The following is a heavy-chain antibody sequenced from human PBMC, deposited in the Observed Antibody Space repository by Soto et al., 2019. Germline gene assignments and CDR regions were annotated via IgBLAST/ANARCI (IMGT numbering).Heavy chain of an antibody. CDR1: GYTFTNYG. Sequence: QVQLVQSGAEVKKPGASVKVSCKASGYTFTNYGISWVRQAPGQGLEWMGWISPYNGNTNYAQKFQGRVTMTADTATSTAQMELRSLRSDDTAVYYCARAKEQWQAHLYFGYWGQGTLVTVSS. J-gene: IGHJ4*02. V-gene: IGHV1-18*01. D-gene: IGHD6-19*01. CDR3: ARAKEQWQAHLYFGY. CDR2: ISPYNGNT.